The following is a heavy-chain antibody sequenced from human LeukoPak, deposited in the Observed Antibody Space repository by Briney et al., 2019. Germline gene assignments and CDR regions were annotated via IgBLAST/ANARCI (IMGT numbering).Heavy chain of an antibody. CDR1: GFTFNSYW. CDR3: IVFGDSNH. V-gene: IGHV3-7*03. J-gene: IGHJ5*02. CDR2: IKQDGSEK. D-gene: IGHD4-17*01. Sequence: GGSLRLSCAASGFTFNSYWMSWVRQAPGKGLEWVANIKQDGSEKYYVDSVKGRFTISRDTSKNTLYLQINSLSVEDTAVYYCIVFGDSNHWGQGTLVTVSS.